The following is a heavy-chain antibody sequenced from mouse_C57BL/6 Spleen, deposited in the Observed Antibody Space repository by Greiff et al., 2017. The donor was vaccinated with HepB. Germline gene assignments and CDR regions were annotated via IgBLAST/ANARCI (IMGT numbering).Heavy chain of an antibody. D-gene: IGHD1-1*01. J-gene: IGHJ4*01. CDR3: ARGHYYGSSLYAMDY. V-gene: IGHV8-12*01. CDR2: IYWDDDK. CDR1: GFSLSTSGMG. Sequence: QVTLKVSGPGILQSSQTLSLTCSFSGFSLSTSGMGVSWIRQPSGKGLEWLAHIYWDDDKRYNPFLKSRLTISKDTSRNQVFLKITSVDTADTATYYCARGHYYGSSLYAMDYWGQGTSVTVSS.